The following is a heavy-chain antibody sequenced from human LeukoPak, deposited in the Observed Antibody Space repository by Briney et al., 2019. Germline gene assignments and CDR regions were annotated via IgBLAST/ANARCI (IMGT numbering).Heavy chain of an antibody. Sequence: GGSLRLSCVASGFTFSNYWMNWVRQAPGKGLEWVANIKEDGSEKYYVDSVKGRFTISRDNAKNSLYLQVSSLRDEDTAVYYCARGRRDTQYQVFDYWGQGTPVTVSS. D-gene: IGHD2-2*01. CDR2: IKEDGSEK. CDR1: GFTFSNYW. CDR3: ARGRRDTQYQVFDY. V-gene: IGHV3-7*01. J-gene: IGHJ4*02.